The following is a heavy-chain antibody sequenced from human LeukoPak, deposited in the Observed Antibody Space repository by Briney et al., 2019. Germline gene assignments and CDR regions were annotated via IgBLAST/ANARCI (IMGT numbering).Heavy chain of an antibody. D-gene: IGHD3-22*01. Sequence: GGSLRLSCAASGFTFSGFAMSWVRRTPGKGLEWVSGISGSGDNTLYADSVKGRFTISRGNSKNTLYLQMNSLRAEDTAVYYCAKHDPRRVVITNWFDPWGQGTLVTVSS. V-gene: IGHV3-23*01. CDR3: AKHDPRRVVITNWFDP. J-gene: IGHJ5*02. CDR1: GFTFSGFA. CDR2: ISGSGDNT.